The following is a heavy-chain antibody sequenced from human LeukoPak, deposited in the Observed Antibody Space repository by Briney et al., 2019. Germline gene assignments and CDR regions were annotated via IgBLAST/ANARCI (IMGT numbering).Heavy chain of an antibody. CDR3: ARVLSSGYSPFDY. V-gene: IGHV3-11*01. CDR2: ITSSGATI. Sequence: GGSLRLSCAASGFIFSDYYMTWIRQAPEKGLEWASHITSSGATIYYADSVKGRFTISRDNAKNSLSLQMNSLRAEDTGVYFCARVLSSGYSPFDYWGQGILVTLSS. CDR1: GFIFSDYY. D-gene: IGHD3-22*01. J-gene: IGHJ4*02.